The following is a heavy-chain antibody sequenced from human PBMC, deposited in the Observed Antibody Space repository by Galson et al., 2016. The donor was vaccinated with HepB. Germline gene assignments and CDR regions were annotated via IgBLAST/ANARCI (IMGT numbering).Heavy chain of an antibody. D-gene: IGHD1-7*01. J-gene: IGHJ4*02. CDR1: GYTFISNA. Sequence: SVKVSCKASGYTFISNAIHWVRQAPGQRLEWLGWINPLNGNTKYSPKFRGKVTFTSDTSATMAYMELSSLTSEDTAIYFCARGSTRTGTTNLDYWGQGTLVTVSS. V-gene: IGHV1-3*01. CDR3: ARGSTRTGTTNLDY. CDR2: INPLNGNT.